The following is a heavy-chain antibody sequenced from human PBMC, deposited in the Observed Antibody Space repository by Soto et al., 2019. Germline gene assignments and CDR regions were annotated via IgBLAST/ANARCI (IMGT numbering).Heavy chain of an antibody. V-gene: IGHV3-23*01. CDR1: GFPLSTYG. Sequence: EVQLLESGGGLVQPGGSLRLSCAASGFPLSTYGMTWVRQAPGKGLEWVSAITGTGGNTYYVDSVKGRFTSSRDNSKNMHYLQVNSLRVADTDVYYCARIRGYWYGLDVLGQWTRETGSS. CDR3: ARIRGYWYGLDV. CDR2: ITGTGGNT. J-gene: IGHJ6*02.